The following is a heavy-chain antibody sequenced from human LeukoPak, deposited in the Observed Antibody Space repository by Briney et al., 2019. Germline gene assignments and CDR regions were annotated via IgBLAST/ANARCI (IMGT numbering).Heavy chain of an antibody. CDR1: GFTFSSYS. Sequence: GGSLRLSCAASGFTFSSYSMNWVRQAPGKGLEWVSSISSSSSYIYYADSVEGRFTISRDNAKNSLYLQMNSLRAEDTAVYYCAREGGYCSSTSCPPGPIYYYYGMDVWGQGTTVTVSS. CDR2: ISSSSSYI. CDR3: AREGGYCSSTSCPPGPIYYYYGMDV. D-gene: IGHD2-2*01. V-gene: IGHV3-21*01. J-gene: IGHJ6*02.